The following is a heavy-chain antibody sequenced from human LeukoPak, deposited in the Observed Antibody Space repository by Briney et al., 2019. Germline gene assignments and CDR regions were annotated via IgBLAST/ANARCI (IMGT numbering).Heavy chain of an antibody. CDR1: GFSFSNYW. D-gene: IGHD5-12*01. CDR3: VRDGGVSGYDLLDY. CDR2: INQDGSEE. V-gene: IGHV3-7*01. J-gene: IGHJ4*02. Sequence: GGSLRLSCAASGFSFSNYWMTWVRQAPGKGLEWVAHINQDGSEEHYMDSVKARFTISRDNAKNALSLQMNSLRAEDTAVYYCVRDGGVSGYDLLDYWGQGTLVTVSS.